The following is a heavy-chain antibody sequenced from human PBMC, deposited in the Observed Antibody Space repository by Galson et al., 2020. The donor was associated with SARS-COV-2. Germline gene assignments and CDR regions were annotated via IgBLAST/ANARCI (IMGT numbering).Heavy chain of an antibody. V-gene: IGHV3-30-3*01. CDR1: GFTFSSYA. CDR2: VSYDGNNK. J-gene: IGHJ2*01. Sequence: GESLKISCVVSGFTFSSYALHWVRQAPGKGLEWMAVVSYDGNNKYYADSVKGRFTISRDDSKNTLYLQLNSLRTEDTAVYYCARGRGSSPASHWYFDLWGRGTLVTVSS. CDR3: ARGRGSSPASHWYFDL. D-gene: IGHD2-2*01.